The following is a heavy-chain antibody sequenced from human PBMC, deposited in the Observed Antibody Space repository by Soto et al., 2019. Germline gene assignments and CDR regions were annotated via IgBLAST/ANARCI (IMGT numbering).Heavy chain of an antibody. V-gene: IGHV1-18*01. CDR3: ARAGSYDYVWGSYRYTFDY. J-gene: IGHJ4*02. D-gene: IGHD3-16*02. Sequence: ASVKVSCKASGYTFTSYGISWVRQAPGQGLEWMGWISAYNGATNYAQKLQGRVTMTRDTSTSTAYMELRRLRSDDTAVYYCARAGSYDYVWGSYRYTFDYWGQGTLVTVSS. CDR1: GYTFTSYG. CDR2: ISAYNGAT.